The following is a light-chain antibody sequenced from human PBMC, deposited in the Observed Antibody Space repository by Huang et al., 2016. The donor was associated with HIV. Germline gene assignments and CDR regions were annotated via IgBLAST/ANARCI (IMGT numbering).Light chain of an antibody. V-gene: IGKV1-39*01. CDR3: QQSYSIPQT. CDR2: AAS. Sequence: DIQMTQSPSSLSASVGDRVTITCRANETISDYLNWYQQKPGKAPKLLIYAASTLQSGVPSRFSASGSGTDFTLTISSLQLEDFATYYCQQSYSIPQTFGQGTKVEIK. CDR1: ETISDY. J-gene: IGKJ2*01.